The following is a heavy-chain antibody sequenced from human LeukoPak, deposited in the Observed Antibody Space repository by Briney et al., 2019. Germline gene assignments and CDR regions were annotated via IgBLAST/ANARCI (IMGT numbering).Heavy chain of an antibody. J-gene: IGHJ6*02. CDR2: IYTSGST. Sequence: SETLSLTCTVYGGSFSNYYWSWIRQPAGKGLEWIGRIYTSGSTNYNPSVKSRVTMSVDTSNNQFSLKLTSVTAADTAVYYCARQPPQYYGMDVWGQGTTVTVSS. CDR1: GGSFSNYY. CDR3: ARQPPQYYGMDV. V-gene: IGHV4-4*07. D-gene: IGHD1-14*01.